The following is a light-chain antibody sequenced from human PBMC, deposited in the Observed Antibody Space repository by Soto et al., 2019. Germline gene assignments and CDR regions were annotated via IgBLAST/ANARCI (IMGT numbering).Light chain of an antibody. Sequence: EIVLTQSPGTLSLSPGERATLSCRASQSVSSSYLAWYQQKPGQAPRLLISGASSRATGIPDRFSGGGSGTDFTLTISGLEPEDFAVYFCQQYGSSPGTFGQGIKVEIK. J-gene: IGKJ1*01. CDR1: QSVSSSY. V-gene: IGKV3-20*01. CDR2: GAS. CDR3: QQYGSSPGT.